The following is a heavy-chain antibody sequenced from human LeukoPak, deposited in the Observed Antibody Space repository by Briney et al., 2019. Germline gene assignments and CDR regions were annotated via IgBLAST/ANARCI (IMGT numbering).Heavy chain of an antibody. CDR2: IYGSGST. CDR1: GGSVSSGGYY. J-gene: IGHJ4*02. CDR3: ARWGFTRYCSGGSCYGGDY. Sequence: SENLSLTCTVSGGSVSSGGYYWSWIRQHPGKGLEWSGFIYGSGSTYYKSSLKSRVTISVDTSKNQFSLKLTSVTAADTAVYYCARWGFTRYCSGGSCYGGDYWGQGTLVTVSS. V-gene: IGHV4-31*03. D-gene: IGHD2-15*01.